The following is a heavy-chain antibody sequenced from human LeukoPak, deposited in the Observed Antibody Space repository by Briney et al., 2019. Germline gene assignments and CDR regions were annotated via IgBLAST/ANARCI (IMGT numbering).Heavy chain of an antibody. D-gene: IGHD4-11*01. J-gene: IGHJ2*01. Sequence: SETLSLTCAVYGVSFSGYYWSWIRQPPGKGLEWIGEINHSGSTNYNPSLKSRVTISVDTSKNQFSLKLSSVTAADTAVYYYAREEDYSNSGYWYFDLWGRGTLVTVSS. CDR1: GVSFSGYY. V-gene: IGHV4-34*01. CDR3: AREEDYSNSGYWYFDL. CDR2: INHSGST.